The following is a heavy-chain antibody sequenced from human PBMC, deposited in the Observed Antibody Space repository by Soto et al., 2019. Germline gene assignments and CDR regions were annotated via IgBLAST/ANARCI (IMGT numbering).Heavy chain of an antibody. D-gene: IGHD3-16*01. CDR2: IKSKTDGGTT. CDR3: TTDPQYYDYIWGSSDPRWFRNYFDY. CDR1: GFTFSNAW. V-gene: IGHV3-15*01. Sequence: GGSLRLSCAASGFTFSNAWMSWVRQAPGKGLEWVGRIKSKTDGGTTDYAAPVKGRFTISRDDSKNTLYLQMNSLKTEDTAVYYCTTDPQYYDYIWGSSDPRWFRNYFDYWGQGTLVTVSS. J-gene: IGHJ4*02.